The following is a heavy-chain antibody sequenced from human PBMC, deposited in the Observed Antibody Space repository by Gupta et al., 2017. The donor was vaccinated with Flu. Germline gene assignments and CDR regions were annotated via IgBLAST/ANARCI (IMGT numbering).Heavy chain of an antibody. D-gene: IGHD1-26*01. CDR1: GFTFTDYY. V-gene: IGHV3-11*01. CDR2: MSSSGTTV. Sequence: QVQLAESGGGLVKPGGSLRLSCVASGFTFTDYYLTWLRQAPGKGLEWVSYMSSSGTTVYDASSVKGRFTISRDNAKNSLYLQMNSLRAEDTAVYYCVSQKGSTIVGPTTDWYFDFWGRGTLVTVSS. CDR3: VSQKGSTIVGPTTDWYFDF. J-gene: IGHJ2*01.